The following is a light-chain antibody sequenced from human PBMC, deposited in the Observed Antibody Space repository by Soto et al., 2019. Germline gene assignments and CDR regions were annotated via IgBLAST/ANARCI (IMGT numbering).Light chain of an antibody. V-gene: IGKV1-39*01. Sequence: DVQMPQSLFSLSAYIGDRVSITCRASQTINEFLNWYQLKPGKAPKLLIYASSSLQGEGPPRRSDWGSGTEITHTISRLHAEDFVSNACQDTVRPPRAFGQGTKVDIK. CDR2: ASS. CDR3: QDTVRPPRA. CDR1: QTINEF. J-gene: IGKJ1*01.